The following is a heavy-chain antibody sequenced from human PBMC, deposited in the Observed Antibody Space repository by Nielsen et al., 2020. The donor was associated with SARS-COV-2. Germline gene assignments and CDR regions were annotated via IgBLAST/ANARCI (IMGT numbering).Heavy chain of an antibody. V-gene: IGHV3-30-3*01. CDR3: ATPPDTSLDY. J-gene: IGHJ4*02. D-gene: IGHD1-14*01. Sequence: GESLKISCAASGFTFSSYAMHWVRQAPGKGLEWVAVISYDGSNKYYADSVKGRFTISRDNSKNTLYLQMNSLRAEDTAVYYCATPPDTSLDYWGQGTLVTVSS. CDR1: GFTFSSYA. CDR2: ISYDGSNK.